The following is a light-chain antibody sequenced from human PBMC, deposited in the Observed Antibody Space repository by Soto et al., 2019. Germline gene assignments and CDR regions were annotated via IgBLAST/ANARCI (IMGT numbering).Light chain of an antibody. CDR1: SSNIGTNT. V-gene: IGLV1-44*01. CDR3: AAWDDSLNGLFV. J-gene: IGLJ1*01. CDR2: NNN. Sequence: QSVLTQPPSASGTPGQRFTISCSGSSSNIGTNTVNWYLQLPGTAPKLLIYNNNQRPSGVPDRFSGSKSGTSASLTISGLQSEDEAVYFCAAWDDSLNGLFVFGSGTKVTV.